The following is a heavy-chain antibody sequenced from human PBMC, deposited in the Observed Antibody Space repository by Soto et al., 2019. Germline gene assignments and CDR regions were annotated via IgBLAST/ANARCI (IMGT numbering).Heavy chain of an antibody. CDR1: GYSISSSNW. CDR2: IYYTGST. D-gene: IGHD2-2*01. J-gene: IGHJ4*02. CDR3: ARAVGRDGSSWHRGAFDC. Sequence: PSETLSLTCAVSGYSISSSNWWGWIRQPPGKGLEWIGYIYYTGSTHYNPSLKSRVTMSVDTSKNQFSLKLSSVTAVDTAVYYCARAVGRDGSSWHRGAFDCWGQGSLVTVSS. V-gene: IGHV4-28*03.